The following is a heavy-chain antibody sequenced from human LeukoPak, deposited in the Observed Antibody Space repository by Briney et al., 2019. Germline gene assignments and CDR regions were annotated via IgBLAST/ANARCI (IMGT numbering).Heavy chain of an antibody. CDR1: GGSISSGGYY. CDR2: IYYSGST. J-gene: IGHJ3*02. D-gene: IGHD3-22*01. V-gene: IGHV4-31*03. Sequence: SETLSLTCTVSGGSISSGGYYWSWIRQHPGRGLEWIGYIYYSGSTYYNPSLKSRVTISVDTSKNQFSLKLSSVTAADTAVYYCATSSGYYPGPLDAFDIWGQGTMVAVSS. CDR3: ATSSGYYPGPLDAFDI.